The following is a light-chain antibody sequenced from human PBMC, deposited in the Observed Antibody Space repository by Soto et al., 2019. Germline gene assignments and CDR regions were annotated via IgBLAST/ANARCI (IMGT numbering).Light chain of an antibody. CDR1: FSDVGGYDY. V-gene: IGLV2-14*01. J-gene: IGLJ1*01. Sequence: QSVLTQPASVSGSPGQSIAISCTGTFSDVGGYDYVSWYQQHPDKAPKLMIYEVTKRPSGVSNRFSGSESGNTASLTISGLQPEDEADYYCSSHTSGSTRVFGSGTKLTVL. CDR2: EVT. CDR3: SSHTSGSTRV.